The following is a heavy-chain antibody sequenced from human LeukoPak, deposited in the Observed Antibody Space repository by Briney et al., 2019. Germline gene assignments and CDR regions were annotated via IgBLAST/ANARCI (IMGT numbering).Heavy chain of an antibody. CDR1: GGTFSSYA. J-gene: IGHJ3*02. V-gene: IGHV1-69*13. CDR3: AREGITIFGVVNEASHQKDDAFDI. Sequence: ASVKVSCKASGGTFSSYAISWVRQAPGQGLEWMGGIIPIFGTANYAQKFQGRVTITADESTSTAYMELSSLRSEDTAVYYCAREGITIFGVVNEASHQKDDAFDIWGQGTMVTVSS. CDR2: IIPIFGTA. D-gene: IGHD3-3*01.